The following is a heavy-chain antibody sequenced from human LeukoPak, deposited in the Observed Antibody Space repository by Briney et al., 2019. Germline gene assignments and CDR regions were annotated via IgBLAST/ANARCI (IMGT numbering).Heavy chain of an antibody. V-gene: IGHV3-11*01. CDR1: GFTFSDYY. J-gene: IGHJ6*02. CDR3: ARDSYDGHYGMDV. Sequence: GGSLRLSCAASGFTFSDYYMSWIRQAPGKGLEWVSYISSSGSTIYYADSVKGRFTISRDNAKNSLYLQVNSLRAEDTAVYYCARDSYDGHYGMDVWGQGTTVTVSS. D-gene: IGHD3-22*01. CDR2: ISSSGSTI.